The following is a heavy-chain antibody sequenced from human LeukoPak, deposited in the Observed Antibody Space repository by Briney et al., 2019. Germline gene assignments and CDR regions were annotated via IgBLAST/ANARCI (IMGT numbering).Heavy chain of an antibody. V-gene: IGHV5-51*01. CDR1: GYSFTNYW. J-gene: IGHJ3*02. CDR2: IYPGDSDT. Sequence: GESLKISCKGSGYSFTNYWIGWVRQMPGKGLEWMGIIYPGDSDTRYSPSFQGQVTISADKSISTAYLQWNSLKASDTAVYYCARNRYSYGHDAFDIWGQGTMVTVSS. CDR3: ARNRYSYGHDAFDI. D-gene: IGHD5-18*01.